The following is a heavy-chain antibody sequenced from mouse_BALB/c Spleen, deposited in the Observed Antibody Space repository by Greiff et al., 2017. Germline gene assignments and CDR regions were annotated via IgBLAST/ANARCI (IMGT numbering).Heavy chain of an antibody. J-gene: IGHJ2*01. V-gene: IGHV3-2*02. D-gene: IGHD4-1*01. CDR1: GYSITSDYA. Sequence: EVKLVESGPGLVKPSQSLSLTCTVTGYSITSDYAWNWIRQFPGNKLEWMGYISYSGSTSYNPSLKSRISITRDTSKNQFFLQLNSVTTEDTATYYCARWVGLLDYWGQGTTLTVSS. CDR3: ARWVGLLDY. CDR2: ISYSGST.